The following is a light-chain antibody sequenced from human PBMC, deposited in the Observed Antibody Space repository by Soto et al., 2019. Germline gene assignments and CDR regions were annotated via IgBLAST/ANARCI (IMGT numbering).Light chain of an antibody. CDR3: QQHDGRPTMT. J-gene: IGKJ5*01. CDR1: QDIDNS. CDR2: AVS. V-gene: IGKV1-33*01. Sequence: IQLTQSPSSLSASVGETVTITCRASQDIDNSLKWYQHKPGKAPKLLVYAVSFLETGVPSRFSGRGSGTVFSLTINILQSDDFATYYCQQHDGRPTMTFGQGTRLDSK.